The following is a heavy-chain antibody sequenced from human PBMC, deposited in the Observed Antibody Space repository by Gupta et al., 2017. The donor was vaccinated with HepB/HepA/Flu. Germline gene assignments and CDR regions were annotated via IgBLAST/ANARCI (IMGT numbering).Heavy chain of an antibody. V-gene: IGHV1-18*01. CDR3: ARVWFVTIFGVVISNAFDI. CDR1: GYTFPSYG. Sequence: QVQLVQSGAEVKKPGASVKVSCKASGYTFPSYGISWVRQAPGQGLEWMGWISAYNGNTNYAQKLQGRVTMTTDTSTSTAYMELRSRRSDDTAVYYCARVWFVTIFGVVISNAFDIWGQGTMVTVSS. D-gene: IGHD3-3*01. CDR2: ISAYNGNT. J-gene: IGHJ3*02.